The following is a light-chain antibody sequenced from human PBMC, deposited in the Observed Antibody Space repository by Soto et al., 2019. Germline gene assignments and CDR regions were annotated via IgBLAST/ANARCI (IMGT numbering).Light chain of an antibody. CDR1: QGINSW. Sequence: DIQMTQSPSSVSASVGDRVTITCRASQGINSWLAWYQQKPGKAPNLLIFDVSTLQSGVPSRCSGSGSGTDFSLTISSLQPEDFATYFCQQAYSFPYTFGPGTKLEIK. CDR3: QQAYSFPYT. J-gene: IGKJ2*01. CDR2: DVS. V-gene: IGKV1-12*01.